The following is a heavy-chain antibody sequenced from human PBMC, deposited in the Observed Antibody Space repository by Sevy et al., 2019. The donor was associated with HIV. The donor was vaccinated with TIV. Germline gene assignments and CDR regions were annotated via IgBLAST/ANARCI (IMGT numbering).Heavy chain of an antibody. D-gene: IGHD5-18*01. CDR2: IYSGGST. CDR3: ARGRIQLWYPEAFDI. V-gene: IGHV3-53*01. CDR1: GFTVSSNY. Sequence: GGSLRLSCAASGFTVSSNYMSWVRQAPGKGLEWVTVIYSGGSTYNADSVKGGFTISRDNSKNTLYLQMNSLRAEDTAVYYCARGRIQLWYPEAFDIWGQGTMVTVSS. J-gene: IGHJ3*02.